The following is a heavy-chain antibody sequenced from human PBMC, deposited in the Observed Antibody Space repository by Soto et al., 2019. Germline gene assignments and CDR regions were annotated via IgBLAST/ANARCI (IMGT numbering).Heavy chain of an antibody. Sequence: ASVKVSCKTSGYTFSTCDIHWVRQAPGQGLEWMGWMNPNTGKAGFAQKFQGRVTMTRDTSLGTAYMDLSGLTSEDTAVYYCARRKERSGPHYFDHRGQG. D-gene: IGHD6-25*01. V-gene: IGHV1-8*01. CDR2: MNPNTGKA. J-gene: IGHJ4*02. CDR3: ARRKERSGPHYFDH. CDR1: GYTFSTCD.